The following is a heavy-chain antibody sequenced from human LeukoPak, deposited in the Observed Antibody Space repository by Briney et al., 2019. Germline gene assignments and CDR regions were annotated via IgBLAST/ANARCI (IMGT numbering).Heavy chain of an antibody. Sequence: PGGSLRLSCAASGFTFSSYAMSWVRQAPGKGLEWVSAISGSGGRTYYADSVKGRFTISRDNSKNTLYLKMNSLRAEDTAVYYCAIVVGATDNYWGQGTLVTVSS. CDR1: GFTFSSYA. D-gene: IGHD1-26*01. CDR2: ISGSGGRT. CDR3: AIVVGATDNY. J-gene: IGHJ4*02. V-gene: IGHV3-23*01.